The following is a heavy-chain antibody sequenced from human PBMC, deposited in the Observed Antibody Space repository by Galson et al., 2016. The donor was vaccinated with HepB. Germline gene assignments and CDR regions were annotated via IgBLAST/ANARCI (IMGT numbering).Heavy chain of an antibody. D-gene: IGHD1-26*01. Sequence: SLRLSCAVSGFIFNDYAMHWVRQAPGKGLEWVSGITWDSRRVDYAASVKGRFTISRDNAKNSMYLQMHSSRTEDTALYYCAKDMISSGAYYRFDSWGRGTLVTVSS. CDR3: AKDMISSGAYYRFDS. CDR1: GFIFNDYA. V-gene: IGHV3-9*01. CDR2: ITWDSRRV. J-gene: IGHJ4*02.